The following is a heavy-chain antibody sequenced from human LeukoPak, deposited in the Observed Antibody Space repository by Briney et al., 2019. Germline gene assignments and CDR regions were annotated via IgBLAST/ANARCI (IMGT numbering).Heavy chain of an antibody. V-gene: IGHV3-64*01. CDR3: ARGSSVGITGHYDY. D-gene: IGHD1-26*01. J-gene: IGHJ4*02. CDR2: ITSNGDST. CDR1: GFTFSIYA. Sequence: GGSLRLSCAVSGFTFSIYAMHWVRQAPGKGLEYVSAITSNGDSTFYANSVKGRFTISRDNSKNTLYLQMGSLRAEDMAVYYCARGSSVGITGHYDYWGQGTLVTVSS.